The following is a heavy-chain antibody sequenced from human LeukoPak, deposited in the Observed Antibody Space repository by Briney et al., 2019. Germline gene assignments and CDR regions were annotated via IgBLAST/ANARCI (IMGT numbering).Heavy chain of an antibody. D-gene: IGHD6-13*01. CDR3: ARGSSSIWYLLDY. Sequence: PSETLSLTCTVSGGSISTYYWSWIRQSPGKGLEYIGYIYYSGSTNYNPSLKSRVTISVDTSKNQFSLNLTSVTAADTAVYYCARGSSSIWYLLDYWGPGTLVTVSS. CDR2: IYYSGST. CDR1: GGSISTYY. J-gene: IGHJ4*02. V-gene: IGHV4-59*01.